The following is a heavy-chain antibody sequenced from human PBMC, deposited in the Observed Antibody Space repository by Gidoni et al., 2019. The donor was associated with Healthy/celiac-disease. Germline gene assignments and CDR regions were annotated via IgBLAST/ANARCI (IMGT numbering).Heavy chain of an antibody. Sequence: EVQLLESGGGLVQPGGSLRLSCAASGFTFSSFAISGVRQAPGKGLEWVSAISGSGGSTYYADSVKGRFTISRDNSKNTLYLQMNSLRAEDTAVYYCAKDPQGALVRGVQYFQHWGQGTLVTVSS. CDR3: AKDPQGALVRGVQYFQH. D-gene: IGHD3-10*01. CDR1: GFTFSSFA. V-gene: IGHV3-23*01. J-gene: IGHJ1*01. CDR2: ISGSGGST.